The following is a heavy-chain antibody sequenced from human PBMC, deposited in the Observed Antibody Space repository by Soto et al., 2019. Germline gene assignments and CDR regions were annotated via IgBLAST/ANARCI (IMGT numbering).Heavy chain of an antibody. Sequence: PGGSLRLSCAASGFTFSSYSMNWVRQAPGKGLEWVSSISSSSSCIYYADSVKGRFTISRDNAKNSLYLQMNSLRAEDTAVYYCARGTPIWFGELCAFDIWGQGTMVTVSS. V-gene: IGHV3-21*01. CDR2: ISSSSSCI. CDR1: GFTFSSYS. J-gene: IGHJ3*02. D-gene: IGHD3-10*01. CDR3: ARGTPIWFGELCAFDI.